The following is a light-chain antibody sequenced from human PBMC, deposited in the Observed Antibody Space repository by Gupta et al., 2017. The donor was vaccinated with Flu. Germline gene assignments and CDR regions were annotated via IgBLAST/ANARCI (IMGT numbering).Light chain of an antibody. CDR2: AAS. V-gene: IGKV1-39*01. CDR3: QQSYSSPAT. J-gene: IGKJ4*01. CDR1: QSISSY. Sequence: DLEMTESPSSLSASVGDRVTITCRASQSISSYLNWYQQKPGKAPKLLIFAASNLQSGVPSRFSGRGSVTDFTLTISSLQPEDFATYFCQQSYSSPATFGRGTKVEIK.